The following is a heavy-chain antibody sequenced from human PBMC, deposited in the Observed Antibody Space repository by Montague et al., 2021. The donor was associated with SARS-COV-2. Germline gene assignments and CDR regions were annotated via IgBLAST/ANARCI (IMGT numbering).Heavy chain of an antibody. D-gene: IGHD3-3*01. CDR1: GGSISSSSYY. Sequence: SETLSLTCTVSGGSISSSSYYWGWIRQPPGKGLEWIGSIYYSGSTXYNPPLKSRVTISVDTSKNQFSLKLSSVTAADTAVYYCARQMGQSSIFGVVIQYYSDYWGQGTLVTVSS. CDR3: ARQMGQSSIFGVVIQYYSDY. V-gene: IGHV4-39*01. J-gene: IGHJ4*02. CDR2: IYYSGST.